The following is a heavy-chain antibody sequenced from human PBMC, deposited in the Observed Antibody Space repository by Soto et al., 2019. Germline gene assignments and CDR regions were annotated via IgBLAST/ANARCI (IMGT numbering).Heavy chain of an antibody. J-gene: IGHJ6*02. Sequence: RSLSCAASGFTFSSYSMNWVRQAPGKGLEWVSYISSSSTIYYADSVKGRFTISRDNAKNSLYLQMNSLRDEDTAVYYCARDGIGTARGRTVWGQGTTVTVS. CDR1: GFTFSSYS. D-gene: IGHD5-18*01. V-gene: IGHV3-48*02. CDR2: ISSSSTI. CDR3: ARDGIGTARGRTV.